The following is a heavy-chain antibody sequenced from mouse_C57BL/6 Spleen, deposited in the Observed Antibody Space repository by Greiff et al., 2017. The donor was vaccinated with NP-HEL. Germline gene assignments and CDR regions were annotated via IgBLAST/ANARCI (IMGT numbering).Heavy chain of an antibody. CDR3: AKTAQATFAY. J-gene: IGHJ3*01. CDR2: INPYNGGT. V-gene: IGHV1-19*01. Sequence: EVQLQQSGPVLVKPGASVKMSCKASGYTFTDYYMNWVKQSHGKSLEWIGVINPYNGGTSYNQKLKGKATLTVDKSSSTAYMELNSLTSEDSAVYYCAKTAQATFAYWGQGTLVTVSA. D-gene: IGHD3-2*02. CDR1: GYTFTDYY.